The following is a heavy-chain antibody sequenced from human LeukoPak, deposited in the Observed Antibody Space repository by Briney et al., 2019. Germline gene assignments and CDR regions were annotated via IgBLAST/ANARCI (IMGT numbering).Heavy chain of an antibody. Sequence: ASVKVSCKASGYTFTSYGISWVRQAPGQGLEWMGWISAYNGNTNYAQKLQGRVTMTRNTSISTAYMELSSLRSEDTAVYYCARGGTITMKYYYYMDVWGKGTTVTISS. D-gene: IGHD3-22*01. CDR3: ARGGTITMKYYYYMDV. CDR1: GYTFTSYG. V-gene: IGHV1-18*01. J-gene: IGHJ6*03. CDR2: ISAYNGNT.